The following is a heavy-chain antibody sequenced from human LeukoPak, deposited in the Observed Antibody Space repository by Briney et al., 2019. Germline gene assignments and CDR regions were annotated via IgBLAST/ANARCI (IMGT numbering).Heavy chain of an antibody. CDR3: AKTLRGSGSYYPNWFDP. D-gene: IGHD3-10*01. CDR2: ITGSGGST. Sequence: GGSLRLSCAASGCTFSSYDMSWVRQAPGKGLEWVSVITGSGGSTDYADSVKGRFTISRDNSKNTLYLQMNSLRAEDTAVYYCAKTLRGSGSYYPNWFDPWGQGTLVTVSS. V-gene: IGHV3-23*01. J-gene: IGHJ5*02. CDR1: GCTFSSYD.